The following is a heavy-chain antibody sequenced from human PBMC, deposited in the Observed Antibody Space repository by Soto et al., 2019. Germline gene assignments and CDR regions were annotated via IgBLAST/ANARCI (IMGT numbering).Heavy chain of an antibody. D-gene: IGHD5-12*01. V-gene: IGHV4-4*02. CDR3: ASRDPGSSVDY. CDR2: IYRTGST. CDR1: GGSFTSNNW. J-gene: IGHJ4*02. Sequence: WETLSLTCAVSGGSFTSNNWWSWGRQPRGQGLEWIGEIYRTGSTNYNPSLKSRVTISLDNSKNQFSLKVTSLTAADTAVYYCASRDPGSSVDYWGQGTLVTVSS.